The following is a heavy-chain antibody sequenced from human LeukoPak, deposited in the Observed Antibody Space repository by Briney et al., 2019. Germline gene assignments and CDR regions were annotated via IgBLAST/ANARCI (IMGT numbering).Heavy chain of an antibody. D-gene: IGHD6-13*01. V-gene: IGHV4-39*01. CDR3: ARPGGIAAAAPTY. CDR2: IYYTGTT. CDR1: GGSISSSSYY. Sequence: SETLSLTCTVSGGSISSSSYYWGWIRQPPGKGLEWIGSIYYTGTTYFNPSLKGRVTISADTSKKQFSLNLSPVTAADTAVYYCARPGGIAAAAPTYWGQGTLVTVSS. J-gene: IGHJ4*02.